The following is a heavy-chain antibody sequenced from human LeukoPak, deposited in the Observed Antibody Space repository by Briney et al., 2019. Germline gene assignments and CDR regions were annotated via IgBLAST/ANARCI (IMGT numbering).Heavy chain of an antibody. CDR2: IKEDESIK. V-gene: IGHV3-7*01. J-gene: IGHJ4*02. CDR1: GFTFSNNW. Sequence: GGSLRLSCVASGFTFSNNWMSWVRQAPGKGLEWVANIKEDESIKSYVDSVKGRFTISRDNAKNSLYLQMNSLRVEDTAVYYCARDAVLVPAAIGFDYWGQGTLVTVSS. D-gene: IGHD2-2*02. CDR3: ARDAVLVPAAIGFDY.